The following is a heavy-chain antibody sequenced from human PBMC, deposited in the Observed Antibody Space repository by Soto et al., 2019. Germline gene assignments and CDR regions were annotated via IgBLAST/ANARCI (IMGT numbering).Heavy chain of an antibody. Sequence: ASVKVSCKASGYTFTSYEINWVRQATGQGLEWMEWMNPNSGNTGYAQKFQGRVTMTRNTSISTAYMELSSLRSEDTAVYYCARGQSGYSSGWSPNDYWGQGTLVTVSS. V-gene: IGHV1-8*01. CDR3: ARGQSGYSSGWSPNDY. CDR1: GYTFTSYE. D-gene: IGHD6-19*01. CDR2: MNPNSGNT. J-gene: IGHJ4*02.